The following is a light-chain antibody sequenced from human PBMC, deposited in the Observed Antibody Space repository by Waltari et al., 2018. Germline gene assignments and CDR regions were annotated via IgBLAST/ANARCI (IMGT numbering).Light chain of an antibody. J-gene: IGKJ4*01. Sequence: DIVLTQSPATLSLSPGERATPSCGASQSVRSNYLAWYQQKPGLAPRLLIYDASSRATGIPDRFSGSGSGTDFTLTISRLEPEDFAVYYCQQFGTSPLTFGGGTKVEIK. V-gene: IGKV3D-20*01. CDR3: QQFGTSPLT. CDR2: DAS. CDR1: QSVRSNY.